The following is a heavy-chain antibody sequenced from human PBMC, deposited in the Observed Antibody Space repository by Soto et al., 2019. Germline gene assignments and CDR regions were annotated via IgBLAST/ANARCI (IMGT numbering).Heavy chain of an antibody. Sequence: SETLSLTCTVSGGSISSGDYYWSWIRQPPGKGLEWIGYIYYSGSTYYNPSLKSRVTISVDTYKNQFSLMMSSVTAAATAVYYSATRRFTIIAVVKDHKSFDPGGQATLFTFSP. J-gene: IGHJ5*02. CDR1: GGSISSGDYY. CDR3: ATRRFTIIAVVKDHKSFDP. V-gene: IGHV4-30-4*01. D-gene: IGHD3-3*01. CDR2: IYYSGST.